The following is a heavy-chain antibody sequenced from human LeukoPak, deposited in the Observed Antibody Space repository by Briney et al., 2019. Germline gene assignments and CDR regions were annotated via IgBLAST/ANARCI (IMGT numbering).Heavy chain of an antibody. V-gene: IGHV4-34*01. CDR1: GGSFSGYY. CDR3: ARLSCSSTSCYYSYYYYYMDV. Sequence: PSETLSLTCAVYGGSFSGYYWSWIRQPPGKGLEWIGEINHSGSTNYNPSLKSRVTISVDRSKNQFSLKLSSVTAADTAVYYCARLSCSSTSCYYSYYYYYMDVWGKGTTVTDSS. CDR2: INHSGST. J-gene: IGHJ6*03. D-gene: IGHD2-2*01.